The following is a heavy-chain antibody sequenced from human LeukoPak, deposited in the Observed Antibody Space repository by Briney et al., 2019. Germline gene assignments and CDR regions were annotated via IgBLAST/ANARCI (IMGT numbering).Heavy chain of an antibody. CDR3: ATTVGWLGGATSYFDY. D-gene: IGHD1-26*01. CDR2: FDPEDGET. Sequence: EASVKVSCKVSGYTLTELSMHWVRQAPGKGLEWMGGFDPEDGETIYAQKFQGRVTMTEDTSTDTAYMELSSLRSEDTAVYYCATTVGWLGGATSYFDYWGQGTPVTVSS. J-gene: IGHJ4*02. V-gene: IGHV1-24*01. CDR1: GYTLTELS.